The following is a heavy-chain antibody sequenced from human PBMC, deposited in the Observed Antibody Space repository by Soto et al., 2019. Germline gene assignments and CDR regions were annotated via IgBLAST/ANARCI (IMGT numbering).Heavy chain of an antibody. D-gene: IGHD6-19*01. CDR1: GGSISSSNW. Sequence: SETLSLTCAASGGSISSSNWWSWVRQPPGKGLEWIGEIYHSGSTNYNPSLKSRVTISVDKSKNQFSLKLSSVTAADTAVYYCARWGSGWYVGSYYYYYGMDVWGQGTTVTVSS. V-gene: IGHV4-4*02. CDR3: ARWGSGWYVGSYYYYYGMDV. CDR2: IYHSGST. J-gene: IGHJ6*02.